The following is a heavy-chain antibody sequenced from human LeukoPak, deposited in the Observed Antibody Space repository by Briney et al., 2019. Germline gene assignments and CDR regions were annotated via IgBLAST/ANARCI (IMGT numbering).Heavy chain of an antibody. CDR2: ISAYNGKT. CDR3: ARDVRYYDSSGYYDAFDI. V-gene: IGHV1-18*01. CDR1: GYTFTSYG. J-gene: IGHJ3*02. Sequence: ASVKVSCKASGYTFTSYGISWVRQAPGQGLEWMGWISAYNGKTNYAQKLQGRVTMTTDTSTSTAYMELRSLRSDDTAVYYCARDVRYYDSSGYYDAFDIWGQGTMVTVSS. D-gene: IGHD3-22*01.